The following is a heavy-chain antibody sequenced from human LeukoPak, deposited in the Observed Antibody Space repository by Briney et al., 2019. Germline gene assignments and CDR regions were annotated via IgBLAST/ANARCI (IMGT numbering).Heavy chain of an antibody. D-gene: IGHD3-3*01. CDR3: VKLLGSGGD. Sequence: GGSLRLSCAASGFTFSNYAVSWVRQAPGKGLECVSIISGGGGIIYYADFVKGRFTISRDNSKNTLYLQMNSLRPEDTAVYFCVKLLGSGGDWGQGTLVTVSS. V-gene: IGHV3-23*01. J-gene: IGHJ4*02. CDR1: GFTFSNYA. CDR2: ISGGGGII.